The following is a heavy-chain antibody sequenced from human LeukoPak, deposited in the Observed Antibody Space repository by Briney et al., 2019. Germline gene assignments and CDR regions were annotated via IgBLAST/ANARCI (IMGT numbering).Heavy chain of an antibody. CDR1: GAILIELS. CDR3: VTGSSERDYYESGTYYLGDS. CDR2: FDSEDGKT. D-gene: IGHD3-10*01. V-gene: IGHV1-24*01. J-gene: IGHJ4*02. Sequence: ASVKVSCRVSGAILIELSIHWVRQSPGKGLEWMGGFDSEDGKTKAAQSFLDRVSLTEDTSLATAYMELRSLTSEDTAVYYCVTGSSERDYYESGTYYLGDSWGQGTVVTVSS.